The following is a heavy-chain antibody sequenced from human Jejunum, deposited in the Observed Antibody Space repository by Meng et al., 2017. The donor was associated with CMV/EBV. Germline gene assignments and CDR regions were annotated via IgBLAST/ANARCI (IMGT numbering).Heavy chain of an antibody. CDR2: TYSRSKWYN. Sequence: SRYTVAWNWIRRSPSRCLEYLGRTYSRSKWYNDYAVSVKGRIVINPDTSKNQCSLQLNSVTPEDTAVYYCARDYYGSGTYSYLFDYWGQGTLVTVSS. V-gene: IGHV6-1*01. J-gene: IGHJ4*02. CDR3: ARDYYGSGTYSYLFDY. D-gene: IGHD3-10*01. CDR1: SRYTVA.